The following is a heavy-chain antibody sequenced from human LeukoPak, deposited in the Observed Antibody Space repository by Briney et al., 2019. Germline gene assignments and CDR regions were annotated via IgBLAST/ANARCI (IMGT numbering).Heavy chain of an antibody. D-gene: IGHD3-22*01. CDR1: GGTFTSYT. V-gene: IGHV1-69*02. CDR2: IIPIFGIA. J-gene: IGHJ6*02. CDR3: ARARGSHRGYYYDSSLVGMDV. Sequence: ASVKLSCKASGGTFTSYTISWMRQAPGQGLEWMGRIIPIFGIANYAQKFQGRVTITAGKSTSTAYMELSSLRSEDTAVYYCARARGSHRGYYYDSSLVGMDVWGQGTTVTVSS.